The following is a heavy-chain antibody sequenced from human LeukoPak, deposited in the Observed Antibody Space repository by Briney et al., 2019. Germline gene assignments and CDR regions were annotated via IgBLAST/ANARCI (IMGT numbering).Heavy chain of an antibody. D-gene: IGHD3-16*01. CDR2: IFYSGST. J-gene: IGHJ5*02. V-gene: IGHV4-39*01. Sequence: KPSETLSLTCTVSGGSISSSSYYWGWIRQPPGMGLEWIGNIFYSGSTYYNPSLKSRVTISVDTSKNQFSLKLSSVTATDTAVYYCARREGANWFDPWGQGTLVTVSS. CDR1: GGSISSSSYY. CDR3: ARREGANWFDP.